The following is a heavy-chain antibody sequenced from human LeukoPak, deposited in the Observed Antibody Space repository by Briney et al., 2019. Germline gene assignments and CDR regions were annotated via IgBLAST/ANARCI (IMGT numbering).Heavy chain of an antibody. V-gene: IGHV3-33*01. CDR1: GFTFSSSG. D-gene: IGHD1-26*01. J-gene: IGHJ4*02. CDR3: ARDVGSGNYYRGYFDY. CDR2: IWYDGSIK. Sequence: GGSLRLSCAASGFTFSSSGMHWVRQAPGKGMEWVALIWYDGSIKYYTDSVKGRFTISRDNSKNTLYLQMNSLRAEDTAVYYCARDVGSGNYYRGYFDYWGQGTLVTVSS.